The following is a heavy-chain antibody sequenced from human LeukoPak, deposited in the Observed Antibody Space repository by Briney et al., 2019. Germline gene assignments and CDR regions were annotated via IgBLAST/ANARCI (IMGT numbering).Heavy chain of an antibody. V-gene: IGHV4-30-4*01. CDR3: AREGYGDYSADY. CDR2: IFYSGST. D-gene: IGHD4-17*01. J-gene: IGHJ4*02. CDR1: GGSISSYY. Sequence: SETLSLTCTVSGGSISSYYWSWIRQPPGKGLEWIGYIFYSGSTYYNPSLKSRVTISVDTSKNQFSLKLSSVTAADTAVYYCAREGYGDYSADYWGQGTLVTVSS.